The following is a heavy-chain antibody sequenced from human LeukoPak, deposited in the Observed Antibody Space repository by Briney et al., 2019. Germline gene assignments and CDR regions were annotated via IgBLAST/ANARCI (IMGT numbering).Heavy chain of an antibody. D-gene: IGHD4-11*01. Sequence: GQSLRLSCAASGFIFTYHGMHWVRQAPGKGLEWVAVIWSDGSNRFYSDSVKGRFAISRDNSNDMVYLQMNGLRADDTAVYYCAKDIQRGFDYTTSPDSWGQGTLVIVSS. CDR1: GFIFTYHG. CDR3: AKDIQRGFDYTTSPDS. J-gene: IGHJ4*02. CDR2: IWSDGSNR. V-gene: IGHV3-33*06.